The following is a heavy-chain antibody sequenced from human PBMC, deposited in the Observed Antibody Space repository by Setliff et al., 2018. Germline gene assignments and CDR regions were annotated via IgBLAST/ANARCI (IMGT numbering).Heavy chain of an antibody. V-gene: IGHV4-39*07. CDR3: ARTLYDYDILTGPGYYFDY. CDR1: GGSISSSSYY. J-gene: IGHJ4*02. CDR2: IYYSGST. Sequence: PSESLSLTCTVSGGSISSSSYYWGWSRQPPGKGLEWIGSIYYSGSTYYNPSLKSRVTISVDTSKNQFSLKLSSVTAADTAVYYCARTLYDYDILTGPGYYFDYWGQGTLVTVSS. D-gene: IGHD3-9*01.